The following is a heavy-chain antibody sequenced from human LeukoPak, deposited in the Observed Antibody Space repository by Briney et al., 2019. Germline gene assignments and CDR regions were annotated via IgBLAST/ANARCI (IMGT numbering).Heavy chain of an antibody. Sequence: GGFLRLSCAASGFTFSDYYMSWIRQAPGKGLEWVSYISSSGSTIYYADSVKGRFTISRDNAKNSLYLQMNSLRAEDTAVYYCARDYKSSYYYYYMDVWGKGTTVTVSS. J-gene: IGHJ6*03. CDR2: ISSSGSTI. V-gene: IGHV3-11*04. D-gene: IGHD3-10*01. CDR3: ARDYKSSYYYYYMDV. CDR1: GFTFSDYY.